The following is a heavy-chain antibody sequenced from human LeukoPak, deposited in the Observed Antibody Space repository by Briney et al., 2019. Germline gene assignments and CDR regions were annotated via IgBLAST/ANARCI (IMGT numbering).Heavy chain of an antibody. Sequence: SVKVSCKASGGTFSSYAISWVRQAPGQGLEWMGGFIPIFGTANYAQKFQGRVTITADKSTSTAYMELSSLRSEDTAVYYCARGNLDLYDYVWGSYPDWFDPWGQGTLVTVSS. CDR2: FIPIFGTA. D-gene: IGHD3-16*02. CDR3: ARGNLDLYDYVWGSYPDWFDP. V-gene: IGHV1-69*06. CDR1: GGTFSSYA. J-gene: IGHJ5*02.